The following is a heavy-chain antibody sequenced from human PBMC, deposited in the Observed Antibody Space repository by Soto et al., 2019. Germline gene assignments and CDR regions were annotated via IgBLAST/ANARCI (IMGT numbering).Heavy chain of an antibody. J-gene: IGHJ3*02. Sequence: EVQLVEAWGGVVRPGGSLRLSCVASGLTFEAYDLSWVRQAPGKGLEGVSGSDWNGGRTGYADSVKGRFTISRDNAKNSVYLQLNNLSAEDTALYYCARGEGGLAFDIWGQGTMVTVSS. CDR1: GLTFEAYD. CDR3: ARGEGGLAFDI. V-gene: IGHV3-20*04. CDR2: SDWNGGRT. D-gene: IGHD3-16*01.